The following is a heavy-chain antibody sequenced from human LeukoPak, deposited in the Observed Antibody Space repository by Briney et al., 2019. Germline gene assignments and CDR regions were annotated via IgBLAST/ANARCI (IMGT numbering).Heavy chain of an antibody. CDR1: GGSISSGGYY. Sequence: SETLSLTCTVSGGSISSGGYYWSWVRQPPGEGLEWIGSIYYSGSTYYNPSLKSRLTISVDTSKNQFSLKLSSVTAADTAVYYCVRDCGHFEIDYWGQGTLVTVSS. J-gene: IGHJ4*02. CDR3: VRDCGHFEIDY. D-gene: IGHD2-21*01. CDR2: IYYSGST. V-gene: IGHV4-39*07.